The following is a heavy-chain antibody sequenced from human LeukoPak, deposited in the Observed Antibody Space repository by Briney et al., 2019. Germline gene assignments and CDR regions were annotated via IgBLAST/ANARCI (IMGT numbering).Heavy chain of an antibody. J-gene: IGHJ4*02. CDR2: ISWDGGSI. CDR1: GFTFDDYA. Sequence: GGSLRLSCVASGFTFDDYAMHWVRQAPGKGLEWVSLISWDGGSISYADSVKGRFTISRDNSKNSLYLQMNSLRSLCKDVRGSYGYFDYWGQGTLVTVSS. V-gene: IGHV3-43D*03. CDR3: YGYFDY. D-gene: IGHD1-26*01.